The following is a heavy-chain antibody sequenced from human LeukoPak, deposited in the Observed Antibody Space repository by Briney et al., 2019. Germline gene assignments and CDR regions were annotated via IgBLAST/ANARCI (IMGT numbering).Heavy chain of an antibody. CDR2: FDPEDGET. D-gene: IGHD6-19*01. CDR3: AKDSAEQWLPGVY. Sequence: ASVKVSCKVSGYTLTELSMHSLRQAPGKGLEWMGGFDPEDGETIYAQKFQGRGTMTEDTSTDTAYMELSSLRSEDTAVYYCAKDSAEQWLPGVYWGQGTLVTVSS. J-gene: IGHJ4*02. CDR1: GYTLTELS. V-gene: IGHV1-24*01.